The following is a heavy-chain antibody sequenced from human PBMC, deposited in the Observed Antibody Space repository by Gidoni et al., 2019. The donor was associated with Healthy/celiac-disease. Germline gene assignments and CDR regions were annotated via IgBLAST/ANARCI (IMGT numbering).Heavy chain of an antibody. CDR2: IYHSGST. V-gene: IGHV4-38-2*01. Sequence: QVQLQESGPGLVKPSETLSLTCAGSGYSISSGYYWGGIRQPPGKGLEWIGSIYHSGSTYYNPSLKSRVTISVDTSKNQFSLKLSSVTAADTAVYYCARGPDSSSWPYYFDYWGQGTLVTVSS. J-gene: IGHJ4*02. CDR1: GYSISSGYY. CDR3: ARGPDSSSWPYYFDY. D-gene: IGHD6-13*01.